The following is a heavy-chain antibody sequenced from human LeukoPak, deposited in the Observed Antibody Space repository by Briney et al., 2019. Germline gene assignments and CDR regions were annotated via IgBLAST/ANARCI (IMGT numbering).Heavy chain of an antibody. Sequence: ASVKVSCKASGYTFTRYGISWVRQAPGQGLQWLGWISASNGNTNYAQKFRDRVTMSTDTSTGTAYLDVRSLTFDDTAVYYCAKVIEGAVALHYWGQGTLVTVSS. D-gene: IGHD6-19*01. J-gene: IGHJ4*02. CDR1: GYTFTRYG. CDR2: ISASNGNT. CDR3: AKVIEGAVALHY. V-gene: IGHV1-18*01.